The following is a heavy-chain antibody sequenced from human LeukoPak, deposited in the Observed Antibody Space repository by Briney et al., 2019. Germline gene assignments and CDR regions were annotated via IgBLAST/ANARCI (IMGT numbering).Heavy chain of an antibody. CDR1: GFTFSSYA. D-gene: IGHD4-17*01. CDR2: ISGSGGST. V-gene: IGHV3-23*01. Sequence: GGSLRLSCAASGFTFSSYAMSWVRQAPGKGLEWVSAISGSGGSTYYADSVKGRFTTSRDNSKNTLYLQMNGLRAEDTAVYYCAKLADYGGYFDHWGQGTLVTVSS. CDR3: AKLADYGGYFDH. J-gene: IGHJ4*02.